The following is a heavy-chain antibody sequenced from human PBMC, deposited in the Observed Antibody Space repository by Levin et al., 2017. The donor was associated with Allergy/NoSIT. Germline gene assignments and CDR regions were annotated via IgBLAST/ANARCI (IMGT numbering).Heavy chain of an antibody. CDR3: ARPLWFGERGPFDI. CDR1: GFTFSTYA. V-gene: IGHV3-30-3*01. J-gene: IGHJ3*02. CDR2: ISYDGNYK. D-gene: IGHD3-10*01. Sequence: PGGSLRLSCAASGFTFSTYAMHWVRQAPGKGLEWVAVISYDGNYKYYADSVKGRFTISRDNSKNTLYLQMNSLRAEDTAVYYCARPLWFGERGPFDIWGQGTMVTVS.